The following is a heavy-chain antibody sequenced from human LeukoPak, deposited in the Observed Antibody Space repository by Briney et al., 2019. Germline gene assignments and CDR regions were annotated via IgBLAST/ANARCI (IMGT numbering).Heavy chain of an antibody. CDR2: IIPIFGTA. J-gene: IGHJ4*03. CDR1: GGTFSSYA. Sequence: SVKVSCKASGGTFSSYAISWVRQAPGQGLEWMGGIIPIFGTANYAQKFQGRVTITTDESTSTAYMELSSLRSEDTAVYYCARVQQFSSGHWPYFDYWGQGTMVTVSS. D-gene: IGHD3-22*01. V-gene: IGHV1-69*05. CDR3: ARVQQFSSGHWPYFDY.